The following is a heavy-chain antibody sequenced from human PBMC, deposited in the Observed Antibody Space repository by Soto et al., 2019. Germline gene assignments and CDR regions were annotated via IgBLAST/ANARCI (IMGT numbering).Heavy chain of an antibody. CDR2: INHSGST. J-gene: IGHJ6*02. V-gene: IGHV4-34*01. D-gene: IGHD5-12*01. CDR3: ASLLAGIGYQASYYYYGMDV. CDR1: GGSFSGYY. Sequence: PSETLSLTCAVYGGSFSGYYWSWIRQPPGKGLEWIGEINHSGSTNYNPPLKSRVTISVDTSKNQFSLKLSSVTAADTAVYYCASLLAGIGYQASYYYYGMDVWGQGTTVTVSS.